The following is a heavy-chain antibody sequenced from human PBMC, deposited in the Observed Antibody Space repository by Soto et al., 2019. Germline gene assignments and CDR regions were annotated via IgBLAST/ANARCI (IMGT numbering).Heavy chain of an antibody. D-gene: IGHD6-19*01. Sequence: ASVKVSCKASGYXFTSYGISWVRQAPGQGLEWMGWISAYNGNTNYAQKLQGRVTMTTDTSTSTAYMELRSLRSDDTAVYYCARYSVLAVAGTLLFDYWGQGTLVTVS. CDR3: ARYSVLAVAGTLLFDY. J-gene: IGHJ4*02. CDR1: GYXFTSYG. V-gene: IGHV1-18*01. CDR2: ISAYNGNT.